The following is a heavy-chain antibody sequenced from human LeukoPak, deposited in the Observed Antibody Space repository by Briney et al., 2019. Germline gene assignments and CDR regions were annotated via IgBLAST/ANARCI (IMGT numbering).Heavy chain of an antibody. J-gene: IGHJ4*02. CDR2: ISSSSSYI. D-gene: IGHD3-10*01. Sequence: GSLRLSCAASGFTFSSYNMNWVRQAPGKGLEWVSSISSSSSYIYYADSVKGRFTISRHNAKNSLYLQMNSLRAEDTAVYYCARGEVHYYGSGSDYWGQGTLVTVSS. CDR1: GFTFSSYN. CDR3: ARGEVHYYGSGSDY. V-gene: IGHV3-21*01.